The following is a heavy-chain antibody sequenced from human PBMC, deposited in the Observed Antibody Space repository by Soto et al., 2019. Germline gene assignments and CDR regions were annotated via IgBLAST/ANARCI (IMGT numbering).Heavy chain of an antibody. CDR3: AGNKFFGGDYGFSDY. J-gene: IGHJ4*02. D-gene: IGHD4-17*01. CDR1: GGSISSYY. Sequence: SETLSLTCTVSGGSISSYYWSWIRQPPGKGLEWIGYIYYSGSTNYNPSLKSRVTISVDTSKNQFSQKLSSVTAADTAVYYCAGNKFFGGDYGFSDYWGRGPLDTVSA. V-gene: IGHV4-59*08. CDR2: IYYSGST.